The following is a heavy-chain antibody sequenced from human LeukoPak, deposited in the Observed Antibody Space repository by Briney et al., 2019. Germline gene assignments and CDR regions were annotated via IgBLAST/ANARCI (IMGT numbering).Heavy chain of an antibody. CDR3: ARDWGTYFDY. D-gene: IGHD7-27*01. V-gene: IGHV4-31*03. Sequence: SETLSLTCNVSGGSISSGGSRWSWIRQHPGKGLEWIGYIYYSGSTYYNPSLESRLTMSVDTSKNQFSLHLTSVAAADTAVYYCARDWGTYFDYWGQGTLVTVSS. CDR2: IYYSGST. CDR1: GGSISSGGSR. J-gene: IGHJ4*02.